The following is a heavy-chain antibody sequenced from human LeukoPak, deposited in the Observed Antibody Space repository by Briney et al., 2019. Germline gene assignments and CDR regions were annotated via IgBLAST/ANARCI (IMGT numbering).Heavy chain of an antibody. J-gene: IGHJ4*02. V-gene: IGHV1-24*01. CDR3: ATGAGQQLVRRSGAVDY. CDR1: GYTLTELS. Sequence: GALVTVSCKVSGYTLTELSMHWVRQAPGKGLEWMGGFDPEDGETIYAQKFQGRVTMTEDTSTDTAYMELSSLRSEDTAVYYCATGAGQQLVRRSGAVDYWGQGTLVTVSS. D-gene: IGHD6-13*01. CDR2: FDPEDGET.